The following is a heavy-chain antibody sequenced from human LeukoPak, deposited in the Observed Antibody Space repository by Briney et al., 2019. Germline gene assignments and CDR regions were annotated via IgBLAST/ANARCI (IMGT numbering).Heavy chain of an antibody. Sequence: ASVRVSFKDSGGTFSSYASCWVRQAPGQGLEWMGRIIHLFGTANYAQKLQGRVTITTDESTSTAYMELSSLRSEDTAVYYCARPRQDEFWSGTLASWGQGTLVTVSS. CDR2: IIHLFGTA. D-gene: IGHD3-3*01. CDR1: GGTFSSYA. CDR3: ARPRQDEFWSGTLAS. J-gene: IGHJ5*01. V-gene: IGHV1-69*05.